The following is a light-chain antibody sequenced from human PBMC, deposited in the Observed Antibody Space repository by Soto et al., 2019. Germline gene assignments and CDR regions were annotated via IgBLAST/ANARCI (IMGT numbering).Light chain of an antibody. Sequence: EIVLTQSPATLSLSPGERATLSCRASQSVSSYLAWYQQKPGQAPRLLIYDASNRATGIPARFSGSGSGTDFTLTISSLEPEYFAVYYCQQRSNCLFGQGTRLEIK. CDR1: QSVSSY. J-gene: IGKJ5*01. V-gene: IGKV3-11*01. CDR3: QQRSNCL. CDR2: DAS.